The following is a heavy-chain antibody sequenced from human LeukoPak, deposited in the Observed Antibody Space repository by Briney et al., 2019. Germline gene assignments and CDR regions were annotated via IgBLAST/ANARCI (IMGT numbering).Heavy chain of an antibody. Sequence: AGGSLRLSCAASGFTFSSYSMSWVRQAPGKGLEWVSYISSSGNTIYYADSVKGRFTISRDNAKNSLYLQMDSLRAEDTAVYYCARDRNWDFDYWGQGTLVTVSS. CDR3: ARDRNWDFDY. D-gene: IGHD7-27*01. CDR2: ISSSGNTI. CDR1: GFTFSSYS. V-gene: IGHV3-48*01. J-gene: IGHJ4*02.